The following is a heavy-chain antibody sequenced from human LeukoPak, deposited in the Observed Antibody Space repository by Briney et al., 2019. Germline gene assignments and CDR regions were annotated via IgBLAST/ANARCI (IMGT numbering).Heavy chain of an antibody. J-gene: IGHJ5*02. V-gene: IGHV1-2*02. CDR3: ARDLPVRFLEWRYNWFDP. D-gene: IGHD3-3*01. Sequence: ASVKVSCKASGYTFTGYYMNWVRQAPGQGLEWMGWINPNSGGTNYAQKFQGRVTMTRDTSISTAYMELSRLRSDDTAVYYCARDLPVRFLEWRYNWFDPWGQGTLVTVSS. CDR2: INPNSGGT. CDR1: GYTFTGYY.